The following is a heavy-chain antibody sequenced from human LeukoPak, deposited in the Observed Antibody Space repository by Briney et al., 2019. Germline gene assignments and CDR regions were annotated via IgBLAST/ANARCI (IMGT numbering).Heavy chain of an antibody. CDR2: ISGDASVS. D-gene: IGHD6-13*01. V-gene: IGHV3-23*01. Sequence: GGSLRLSCAGSGFTFRFYAMTWVRQAPGKGLEWVSGISGDASVSKDADSVMGRFNISRDNSKNTLYLKLNSLRVEDTAIYYCAKAYSSSLYGDAFHIWGQGTMVTVSP. CDR1: GFTFRFYA. CDR3: AKAYSSSLYGDAFHI. J-gene: IGHJ3*02.